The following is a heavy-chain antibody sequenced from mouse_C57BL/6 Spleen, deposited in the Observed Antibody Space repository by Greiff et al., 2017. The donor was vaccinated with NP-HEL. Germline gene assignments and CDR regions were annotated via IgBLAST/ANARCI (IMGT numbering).Heavy chain of an antibody. V-gene: IGHV1-4*01. Sequence: VKLMESGAELARPGASVKMSCKASGYTFPSYTMHWVKQRPGQGLEWIGYLTPSSGYTKYNQKFKDKATLTADKSSSTAYMPLSSLTSEDAAVYYCARRGGSYYFDYWGQGTTLTVSS. CDR3: ARRGGSYYFDY. CDR1: GYTFPSYT. CDR2: LTPSSGYT. J-gene: IGHJ2*01.